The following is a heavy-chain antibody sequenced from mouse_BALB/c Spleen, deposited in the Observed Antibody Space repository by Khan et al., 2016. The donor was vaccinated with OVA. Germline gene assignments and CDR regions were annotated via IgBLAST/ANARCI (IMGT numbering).Heavy chain of an antibody. J-gene: IGHJ2*01. CDR3: ARRGLRWDFDY. CDR1: GYTFINYW. D-gene: IGHD1-1*01. Sequence: QVQLKESGAELAKPGASVKMSCKASGYTFINYWILWVKQRPGQGLEWIGYINPSTAYTEYNQNFKDKATLTADKSSRTAYMQLSSLTSEDSAVYDCARRGLRWDFDYWGQGTTLTVSS. V-gene: IGHV1-7*01. CDR2: INPSTAYT.